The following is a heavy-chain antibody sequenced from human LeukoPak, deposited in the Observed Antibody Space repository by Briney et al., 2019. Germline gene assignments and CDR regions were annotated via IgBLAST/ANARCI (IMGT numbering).Heavy chain of an antibody. Sequence: ASVKVSCKASGYTLNFDINWVRQATGQGLEWMGWMNPNSGDTGYAQKFQGRVTMTRDTSIHTAYMELSSLRSEDTAIYYCARTCPNGKCPATPMPPFPSDFDSWGQGTLVTVSS. D-gene: IGHD2-8*01. CDR1: GYTLNFD. CDR3: ARTCPNGKCPATPMPPFPSDFDS. V-gene: IGHV1-8*01. J-gene: IGHJ4*02. CDR2: MNPNSGDT.